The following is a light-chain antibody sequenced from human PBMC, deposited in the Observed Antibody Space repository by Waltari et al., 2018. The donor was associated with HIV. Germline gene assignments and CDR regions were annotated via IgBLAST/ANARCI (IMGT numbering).Light chain of an antibody. CDR3: CSYANSSTV. V-gene: IGLV2-23*01. CDR1: SSDVGNYNP. CDR2: EGS. J-gene: IGLJ2*01. Sequence: QSALTQFASVSGSPGQSITLSCTGTSSDVGNYNPVSWYQQHPGKAPKLMIYEGSKRPSGVSKRFSGSKSGNTASLTISGLQAEDEADYYCCSYANSSTVFGGGTKVTVL.